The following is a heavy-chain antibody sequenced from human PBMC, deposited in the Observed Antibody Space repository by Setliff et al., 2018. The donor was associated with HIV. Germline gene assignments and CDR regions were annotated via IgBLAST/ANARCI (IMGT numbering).Heavy chain of an antibody. CDR3: ARPLTTSYNFWGDAFGF. D-gene: IGHD3-3*01. V-gene: IGHV4-59*08. J-gene: IGHJ3*01. Sequence: SETLSLTCTVSGAPLSSYYLNWIPQPPGKGLEWIGSFHHSGSSSYNPSLRSRATISVDTSKNQFSLKLSSVTAAATAVYYCARPLTTSYNFWGDAFGFWGQGTMVTVSS. CDR1: GAPLSSYY. CDR2: FHHSGSS.